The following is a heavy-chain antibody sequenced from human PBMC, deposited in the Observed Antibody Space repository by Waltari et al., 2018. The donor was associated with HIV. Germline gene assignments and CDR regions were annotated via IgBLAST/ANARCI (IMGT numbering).Heavy chain of an antibody. Sequence: VQLVQSGAEVKKPGSRVNVSCKASGYTFPGYCMHWVRQAPGQGLEWMGWINPNSGGTNYAQKFQGRVTMTRDTSISTANMELSRLRSDDTAVYYCARRSSGGMDVWGQGTTVTVSS. CDR1: GYTFPGYC. J-gene: IGHJ6*02. CDR3: ARRSSGGMDV. D-gene: IGHD6-13*01. V-gene: IGHV1-2*02. CDR2: INPNSGGT.